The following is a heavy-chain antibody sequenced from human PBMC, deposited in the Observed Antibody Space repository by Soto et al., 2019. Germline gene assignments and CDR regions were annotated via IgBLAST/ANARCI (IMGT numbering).Heavy chain of an antibody. V-gene: IGHV3-15*07. J-gene: IGHJ6*02. CDR2: IKSKSDGGTT. Sequence: EVQLVESGGGLAKPGGSLRLSCAASGFTFSNAWMNWVRQGPGKGLEWVGRIKSKSDGGTTDYAAPAKGRFTISRDDSRNTLYLQMSSLKTEDTALYYCVTSTKDLTDHYYLHGMDVWGQGTTVTVSS. CDR3: VTSTKDLTDHYYLHGMDV. D-gene: IGHD3-10*01. CDR1: GFTFSNAW.